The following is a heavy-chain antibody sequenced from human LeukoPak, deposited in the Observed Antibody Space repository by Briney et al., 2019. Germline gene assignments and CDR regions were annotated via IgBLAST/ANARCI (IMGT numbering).Heavy chain of an antibody. Sequence: GGSLRLSCAASGFTFSSYGMHWVRQAPGKGLEWVAVISYDGSNKYYADSVKGRFTISRDNSKNALYLQMNSLRAEDTAVYYCAKDDSGSYLSIDYWGQGTLVTVSS. CDR1: GFTFSSYG. CDR2: ISYDGSNK. CDR3: AKDDSGSYLSIDY. V-gene: IGHV3-30*18. D-gene: IGHD1-26*01. J-gene: IGHJ4*02.